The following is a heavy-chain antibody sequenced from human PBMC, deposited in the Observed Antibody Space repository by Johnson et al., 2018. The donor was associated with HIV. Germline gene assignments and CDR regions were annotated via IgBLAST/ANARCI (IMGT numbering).Heavy chain of an antibody. D-gene: IGHD3-16*01. CDR1: GFTFSSYG. Sequence: QVQLVESGGGLVKPGESLRLSCVASGFTFSSYGMHWVRQAPGKGLEWVAFRRYDGSNKYYADSVKGRFTISRDNSKNTLYLQMNSLRVEDTAVYYCAKDFVAFWGRPADAFDIWGQGTMVTVSS. V-gene: IGHV3-30*02. CDR2: RRYDGSNK. CDR3: AKDFVAFWGRPADAFDI. J-gene: IGHJ3*02.